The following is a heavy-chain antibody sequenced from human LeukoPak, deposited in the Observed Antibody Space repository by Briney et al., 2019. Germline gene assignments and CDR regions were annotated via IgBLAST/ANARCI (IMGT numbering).Heavy chain of an antibody. D-gene: IGHD3-10*01. V-gene: IGHV3-21*04. J-gene: IGHJ6*03. CDR1: GFTFSSYS. CDR3: ARGAWSAIWFGESKTYYYYYMDV. Sequence: PGGSLRLSCAASGFTFSSYSMNWVRQAPGKGLEWVSSITRSSYIYYADSVKGRFTISRDNAKNSLYLQMNSLRSEDTAVYYCARGAWSAIWFGESKTYYYYYMDVWGKGTTVTISS. CDR2: ITRSSYI.